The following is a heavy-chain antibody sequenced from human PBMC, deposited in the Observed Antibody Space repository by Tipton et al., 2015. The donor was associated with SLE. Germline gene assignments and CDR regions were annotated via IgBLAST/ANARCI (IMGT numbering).Heavy chain of an antibody. CDR2: ISSSTKYI. CDR3: AKGNRGSYYHYFDY. Sequence: GSLRLSCEDSGFTFSGYTMNWVRQAPGKGLEWVSSISSSTKYIYYADSVKGRFTISRDNSKNTLYLQMNSLRAEDTAVYYCAKGNRGSYYHYFDYWGQGTLVTVSS. V-gene: IGHV3-21*04. D-gene: IGHD1-26*01. J-gene: IGHJ4*02. CDR1: GFTFSGYT.